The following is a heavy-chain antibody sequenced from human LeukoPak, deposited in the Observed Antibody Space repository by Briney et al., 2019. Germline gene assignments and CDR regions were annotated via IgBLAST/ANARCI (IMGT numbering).Heavy chain of an antibody. CDR3: ARARIATAGWFDP. Sequence: GGSLRLSCAASGFTFSSYAMHWVRQAPGKGLEWVAVISYDGSNKYYAASVKGRFTISRDNSKNTLYLQMNSLRAEDTAVYYCARARIATAGWFDPWGQGTLVTVSS. D-gene: IGHD6-13*01. CDR1: GFTFSSYA. V-gene: IGHV3-30*04. CDR2: ISYDGSNK. J-gene: IGHJ5*02.